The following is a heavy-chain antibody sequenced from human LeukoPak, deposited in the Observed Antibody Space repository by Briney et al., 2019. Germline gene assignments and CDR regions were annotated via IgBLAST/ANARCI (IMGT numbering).Heavy chain of an antibody. D-gene: IGHD3-22*01. CDR1: GGSISRYY. Sequence: PSETLSLTCTVSGGSISRYYWSWIGQPPGQGLEWIGYIYYSGITSYNPSLRSRVTISVDTSKNQFSLKLSSVAAADTAVYYCARSSEGRYYYDSSGFSYYYYYMDVWGKGTTVTISS. V-gene: IGHV4-59*01. CDR3: ARSSEGRYYYDSSGFSYYYYYMDV. J-gene: IGHJ6*03. CDR2: IYYSGIT.